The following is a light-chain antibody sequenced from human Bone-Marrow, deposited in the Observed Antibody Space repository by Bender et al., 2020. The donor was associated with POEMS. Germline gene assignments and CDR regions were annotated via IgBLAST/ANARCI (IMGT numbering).Light chain of an antibody. CDR1: SSNIGAGND. V-gene: IGLV1-40*01. J-gene: IGLJ1*01. CDR2: GNN. CDR3: QSYDSSLTALYV. Sequence: QSVLTQPPSVSGAPGQRVTISCTGNSSNIGAGNDVEWYQQLPGTAPKVLIFGNNNRPSGVPDRFSGSKSGTSASLAITGLQAEDEADYYCQSYDSSLTALYVFGTGTKVTVL.